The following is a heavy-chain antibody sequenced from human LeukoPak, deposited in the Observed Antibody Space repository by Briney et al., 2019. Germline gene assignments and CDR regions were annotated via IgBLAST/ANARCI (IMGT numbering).Heavy chain of an antibody. CDR3: AGHSYGSGSFSMLDY. Sequence: PSETLSLTCTVSGGSINAYYWSWIRQPPGKGLEWIGYIDYSGSTNYNPSLKSRLTISVDTSNNQFSLKLRSVTAADTAVYYCAGHSYGSGSFSMLDYWGQGTLVPVSS. CDR2: IDYSGST. V-gene: IGHV4-59*08. D-gene: IGHD3-10*01. J-gene: IGHJ4*02. CDR1: GGSINAYY.